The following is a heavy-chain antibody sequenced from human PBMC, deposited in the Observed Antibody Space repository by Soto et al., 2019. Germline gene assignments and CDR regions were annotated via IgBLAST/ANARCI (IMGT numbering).Heavy chain of an antibody. CDR1: GGTFSSYA. CDR2: IIPIFGTA. V-gene: IGHV1-69*12. CDR3: ARTTEVGATSTEWFDP. D-gene: IGHD1-26*01. J-gene: IGHJ5*02. Sequence: QVQLVQSGAEVKKPGSSVKVSCKASGGTFSSYAISWVRQAPGQGLEWMGGIIPIFGTANYAQKFQGRVTMTEDESTSTDYMELSSLGSEDAAVYYCARTTEVGATSTEWFDPWGQGPLVTVSS.